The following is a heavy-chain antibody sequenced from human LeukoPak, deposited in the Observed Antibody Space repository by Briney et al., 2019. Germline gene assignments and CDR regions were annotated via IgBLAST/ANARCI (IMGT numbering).Heavy chain of an antibody. D-gene: IGHD3-3*01. CDR1: GFTFSSYA. J-gene: IGHJ5*02. CDR2: ISGSGGST. CDR3: AKDPYYDFWSGYRVDSWFDP. Sequence: GGSLRLSCAASGFTFSSYAMSWVRQAPGKGLEWVSAISGSGGSTYYADSVKGRFTIPRDNSKNTLYLQMNSLRAEDTAVYYCAKDPYYDFWSGYRVDSWFDPWGQGTLVTVSS. V-gene: IGHV3-23*01.